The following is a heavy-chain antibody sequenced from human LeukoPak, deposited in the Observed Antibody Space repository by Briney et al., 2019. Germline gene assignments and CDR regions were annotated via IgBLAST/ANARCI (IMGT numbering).Heavy chain of an antibody. Sequence: SETLSLTCAVSGYSISSGYYWGWIRQPPGKGLEWIGSIYHSGSTYYNPSLKSRVTISVDTSKNQFSLKLSSVTAADTAVYYCARGSTMVRGILDYWGQGTLVTASS. J-gene: IGHJ4*02. CDR3: ARGSTMVRGILDY. D-gene: IGHD3-10*01. CDR1: GYSISSGYY. CDR2: IYHSGST. V-gene: IGHV4-38-2*01.